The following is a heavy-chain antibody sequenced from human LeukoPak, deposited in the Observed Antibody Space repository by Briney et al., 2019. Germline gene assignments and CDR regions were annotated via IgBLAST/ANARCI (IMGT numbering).Heavy chain of an antibody. CDR2: ISSSSSYI. J-gene: IGHJ4*02. Sequence: GGSLRLSCAASGFTFSNYNMNWVRQAPGKGLEWVSSISSSSSYIYYADSEKGRFTISRDNTKNSLYLQRNSLRAEDTAVYYCARDSPYGTAGYWGQGTLVTVSS. CDR1: GFTFSNYN. D-gene: IGHD2-8*02. CDR3: ARDSPYGTAGY. V-gene: IGHV3-21*01.